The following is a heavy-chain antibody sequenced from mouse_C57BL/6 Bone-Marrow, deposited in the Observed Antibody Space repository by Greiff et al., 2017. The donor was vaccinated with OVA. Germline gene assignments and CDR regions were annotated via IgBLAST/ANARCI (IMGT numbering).Heavy chain of an antibody. Sequence: VHVKQSGAELVRPGASVKLSCTASGFNIKDDYMHWVKQRPEQGLEWIGWIDPENGDTEHASKFQGKATITADHTSNTSYLQLSSLTSEDTAVYYWTTGLFFWGQGTTLTVSS. V-gene: IGHV14-4*01. J-gene: IGHJ2*01. CDR1: GFNIKDDY. CDR2: IDPENGDT. CDR3: TTGLFF.